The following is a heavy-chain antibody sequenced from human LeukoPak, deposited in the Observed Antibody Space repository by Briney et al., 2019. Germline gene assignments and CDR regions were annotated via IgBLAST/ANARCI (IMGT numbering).Heavy chain of an antibody. D-gene: IGHD6-6*01. CDR3: ASFRPGYYYYMDV. V-gene: IGHV1-69*13. J-gene: IGHJ6*03. CDR2: IIPIFGTA. CDR1: GGTFSSYA. Sequence: GASVRVSCKASGGTFSSYAISWVRQAPGQGLEWMGGIIPIFGTANYAQKFQGRVTITADESTSTAYMELSSLRSEDTAVYYCASFRPGYYYYMDVWGKGTTVTVSS.